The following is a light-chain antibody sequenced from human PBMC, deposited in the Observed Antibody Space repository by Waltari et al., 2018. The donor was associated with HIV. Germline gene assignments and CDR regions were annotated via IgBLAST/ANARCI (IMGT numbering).Light chain of an antibody. CDR1: SSYIHEYNY. CDR2: DVN. J-gene: IGLJ3*02. CDR3: SSYTTIYTWV. V-gene: IGLV2-14*01. Sequence: SALTQPASVSGSPCQSITLSCTGTSSYIHEYNYVSWFQHHPTQAPTLLIFDVNYRPSGVSNRFSGSKSGNTASLTISGLQAEDEADYYCSSYTTIYTWVFGGGTKLTVL.